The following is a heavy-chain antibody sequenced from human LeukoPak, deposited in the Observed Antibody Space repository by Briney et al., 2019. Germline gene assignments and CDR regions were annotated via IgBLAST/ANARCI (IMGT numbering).Heavy chain of an antibody. Sequence: SETLSLTCAVYGGSFSGYYWSWIRQPPGKGLEWIGEINHSGSTNYNPSLKSRVTISVDTSKNQFSLKLTSVTAADTAFYHCARVPGGDYGGNGFDSWGQGTLVSVSS. V-gene: IGHV4-34*01. CDR1: GGSFSGYY. J-gene: IGHJ4*02. CDR3: ARVPGGDYGGNGFDS. D-gene: IGHD4-23*01. CDR2: INHSGST.